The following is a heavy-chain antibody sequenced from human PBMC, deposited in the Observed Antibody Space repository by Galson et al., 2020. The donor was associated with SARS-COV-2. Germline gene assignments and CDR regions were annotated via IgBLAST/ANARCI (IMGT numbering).Heavy chain of an antibody. V-gene: IGHV1-69*13. D-gene: IGHD4-17*01. CDR1: GGTFSSYA. CDR2: IIPSFGTA. Sequence: SVKVSCQASGGTFSSYAISWVRQAPGQGLEWMGGIIPSFGTANYAQKFQGRVTLTADESTSTAYMELNSLRSEDTAVYYCARETNGDYFGCLGYWGQGTRVTVFS. J-gene: IGHJ4*02. CDR3: ARETNGDYFGCLGY.